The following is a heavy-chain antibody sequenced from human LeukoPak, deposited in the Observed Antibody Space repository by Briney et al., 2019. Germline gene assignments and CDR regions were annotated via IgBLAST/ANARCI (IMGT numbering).Heavy chain of an antibody. V-gene: IGHV1-2*02. J-gene: IGHJ4*02. D-gene: IGHD3-16*01. Sequence: ASVKVSCKASGYTITCYYMHCVRQAPGQGREWMGWINPNSGDTKYAQKFQGRGTMTSDTSISTAYMELSRLRSDDTAVYYCATQRGSYVWGTDFDYWGQGTLVTVSS. CDR2: INPNSGDT. CDR3: ATQRGSYVWGTDFDY. CDR1: GYTITCYY.